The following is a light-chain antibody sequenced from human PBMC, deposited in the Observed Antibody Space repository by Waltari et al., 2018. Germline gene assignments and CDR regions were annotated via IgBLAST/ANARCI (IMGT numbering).Light chain of an antibody. CDR2: EVP. J-gene: IGLJ2*01. Sequence: QSALTQPASVSGSPGQSITISCTGTSRDVGSYNFVSWYQQNPGKAPKIMIYEVPKRPSGVSNRFSWSKTGNTASLTSAGLQADDEADYYCCSYAGSSTFLFGGGTKLTVL. CDR3: CSYAGSSTFL. V-gene: IGLV2-23*02. CDR1: SRDVGSYNF.